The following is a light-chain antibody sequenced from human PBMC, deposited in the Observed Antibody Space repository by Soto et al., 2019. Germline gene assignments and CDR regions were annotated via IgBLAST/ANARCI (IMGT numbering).Light chain of an antibody. CDR2: DAS. CDR3: QQRSNWPPVST. J-gene: IGKJ2*01. Sequence: EIVLTQSPATLSLSPGERATLSCRASQSVSSYLAWYQQKPGQAPRLLIYDASNRATGIPARFSGSGSGTDFSLTVSSLEPEDFAVYSCQQRSNWPPVSTFGQGTKLEIK. V-gene: IGKV3-11*01. CDR1: QSVSSY.